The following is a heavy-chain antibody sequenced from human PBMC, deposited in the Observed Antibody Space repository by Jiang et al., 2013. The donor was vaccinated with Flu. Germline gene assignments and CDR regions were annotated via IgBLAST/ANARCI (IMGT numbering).Heavy chain of an antibody. D-gene: IGHD5-18*01. CDR1: GGTFSSYT. V-gene: IGHV1-69*08. CDR3: ARDVTAHNWFDP. J-gene: IGHJ5*02. CDR2: IIPIIDTP. Sequence: SGAEVKKPGSSVKVSCKASGGTFSSYTFSWVRQAPGQGLEWMGKIIPIIDTPNYAQKFQGRPTIAADKSTSTTYMELNSLTSEDTAVYYCARDVTAHNWFDPWGQGTLVTVSS.